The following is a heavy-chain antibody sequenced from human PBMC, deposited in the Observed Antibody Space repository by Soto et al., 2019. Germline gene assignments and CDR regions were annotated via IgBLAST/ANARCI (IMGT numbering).Heavy chain of an antibody. CDR3: ARGNTYFGSWGN. V-gene: IGHV3-48*02. D-gene: IGHD3-10*01. J-gene: IGHJ4*03. CDR1: GFTFSDYS. Sequence: EVQLVESGGGLVQPGGSLRLSCAASGFTFSDYSMNWVRQAPGKGLEWVSYIGYSSTTIYYAESVKGRFTISRDNAKNSLYLHMNRLRDEDTAVYDCARGNTYFGSWGNWGHGALVSVSS. CDR2: IGYSSTTI.